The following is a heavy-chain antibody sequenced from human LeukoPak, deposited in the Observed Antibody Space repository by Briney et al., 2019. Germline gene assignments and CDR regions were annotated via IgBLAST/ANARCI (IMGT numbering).Heavy chain of an antibody. CDR3: AKVNSGSYLFYFDY. J-gene: IGHJ4*02. CDR1: GFTFSSYA. Sequence: QSGGSLRLSCAASGFTFSSYAMSWVRQAPGKGLEGVSAISGSGGSTFYADSVKCRFTTSRDNVKNTLYLQMNSLSADDTALYYCAKVNSGSYLFYFDYWGQGTLATVSS. D-gene: IGHD1-26*01. V-gene: IGHV3-23*01. CDR2: ISGSGGST.